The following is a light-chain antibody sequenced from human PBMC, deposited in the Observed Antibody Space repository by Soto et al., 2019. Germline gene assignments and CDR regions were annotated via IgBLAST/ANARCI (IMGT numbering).Light chain of an antibody. J-gene: IGKJ3*01. Sequence: DIQLTQSPSFLSASVGDRVTITCRASQGISSYLAWYQQKPGEAPNLLIYGASTLRSGVPSRFSGSGSGTEFTRTISSLQPEDFATYYCQQLNNYGTFGPGTKVDIK. CDR3: QQLNNYGT. CDR2: GAS. V-gene: IGKV1-9*01. CDR1: QGISSY.